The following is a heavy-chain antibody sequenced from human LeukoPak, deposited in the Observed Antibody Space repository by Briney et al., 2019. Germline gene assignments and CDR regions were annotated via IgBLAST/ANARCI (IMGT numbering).Heavy chain of an antibody. CDR1: GFTFSSYE. CDR3: AKVGPNSSGWYFNAFDI. J-gene: IGHJ3*02. CDR2: ISSSGSTI. V-gene: IGHV3-48*03. Sequence: PGGSLRLSCAASGFTFSSYEMNWVRQAPGKGLEWVSYISSSGSTIYYADSVKGRFTISRDNAENSLYLQMNSLRAEDTAVYYCAKVGPNSSGWYFNAFDIWGQGTMVTVSS. D-gene: IGHD6-19*01.